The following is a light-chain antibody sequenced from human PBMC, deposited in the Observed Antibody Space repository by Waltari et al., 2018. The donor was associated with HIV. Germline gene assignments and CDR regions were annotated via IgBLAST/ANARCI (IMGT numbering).Light chain of an antibody. CDR2: GAF. J-gene: IGKJ4*01. Sequence: ETVMTQYPATVSVSPGDRVTLSCRASQTVGTNVAWYQQTLGQAPRLLIYVTSGAFTRAAGIPARFSGTGSGTDFTLTISSLESEDFAVYYCQQYATWPLTFGGGTRVAIK. CDR1: QTVGTN. V-gene: IGKV3-15*01. CDR3: QQYATWPLT.